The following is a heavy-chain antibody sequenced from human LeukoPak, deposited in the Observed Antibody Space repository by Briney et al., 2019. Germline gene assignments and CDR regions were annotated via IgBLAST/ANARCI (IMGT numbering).Heavy chain of an antibody. CDR2: ISSSSSYI. J-gene: IGHJ5*02. Sequence: GGSLRLSCAASGFTFSSYEMNWVRQAPGKGLEWVSSISSSSSYIYSADSVKGRFTISRDNAENTLNLQMNSLRAEDTAVYYCARDLGQYYDTSDNWFDPWGQGTLVTVSS. CDR1: GFTFSSYE. CDR3: ARDLGQYYDTSDNWFDP. D-gene: IGHD3-22*01. V-gene: IGHV3-21*01.